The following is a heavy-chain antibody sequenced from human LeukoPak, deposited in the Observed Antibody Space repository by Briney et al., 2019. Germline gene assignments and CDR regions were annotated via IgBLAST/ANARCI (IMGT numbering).Heavy chain of an antibody. CDR3: AKGGGGRLIYYYYMDV. J-gene: IGHJ6*03. V-gene: IGHV3-21*04. Sequence: GGSLRLSCAASGFTFDTYNFNWVRQAPGKGLEWVASIRSYSSYIYYADSVKGRFTISRDNAKNSLYLQMNSLRAEDMALYYCAKGGGGRLIYYYYMDVWGKGTTVTVSS. D-gene: IGHD3-16*01. CDR1: GFTFDTYN. CDR2: IRSYSSYI.